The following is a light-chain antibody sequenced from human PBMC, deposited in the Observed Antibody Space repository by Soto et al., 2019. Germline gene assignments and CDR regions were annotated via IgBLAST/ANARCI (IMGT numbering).Light chain of an antibody. J-gene: IGLJ3*02. V-gene: IGLV1-40*01. Sequence: QSVLTQPPSVSGAPGQRVTISCTVSNSNSGAGYDVHWYQQLPGAAPKLLIYGNINRPSGVPDRFSGSKSGTSASLAIAGLQSEDEADYYCNSYAASGNLWVFGGGTKLTVL. CDR1: NSNSGAGYD. CDR3: NSYAASGNLWV. CDR2: GNI.